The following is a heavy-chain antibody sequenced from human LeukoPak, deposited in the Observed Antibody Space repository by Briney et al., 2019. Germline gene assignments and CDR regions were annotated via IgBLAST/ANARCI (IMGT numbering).Heavy chain of an antibody. D-gene: IGHD4-17*01. CDR3: AKGAPYGDFPSY. CDR1: GFTFSSYG. CDR2: ISYDGSNK. V-gene: IGHV3-30*18. J-gene: IGHJ4*02. Sequence: GGPLRLSCAASGFTFSSYGMHWVRQAPGKGLEWVAVISYDGSNKYYADSVKGRFTISRDNSKNTLYLQMNSLRAEDTAVYYCAKGAPYGDFPSYWGQGTLVTVSS.